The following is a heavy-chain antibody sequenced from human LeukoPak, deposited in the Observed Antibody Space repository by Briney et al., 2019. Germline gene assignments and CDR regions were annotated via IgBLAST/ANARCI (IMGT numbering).Heavy chain of an antibody. D-gene: IGHD3-3*01. CDR1: AGSISSSSYY. Sequence: SETLSLTCTVSAGSISSSSYYWGWIRQPPGKGLEWIGSIYYSGSTYYNPSLKSRVTISVDTSKNQFSLKLSSVTAADTAVYYCARRKRFLEWPKPVGYSDYWGQGTLVTVSS. V-gene: IGHV4-39*01. J-gene: IGHJ4*02. CDR2: IYYSGST. CDR3: ARRKRFLEWPKPVGYSDY.